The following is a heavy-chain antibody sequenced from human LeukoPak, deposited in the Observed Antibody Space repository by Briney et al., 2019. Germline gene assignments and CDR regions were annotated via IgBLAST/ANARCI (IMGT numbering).Heavy chain of an antibody. CDR1: GFTFSSYA. V-gene: IGHV3-23*01. D-gene: IGHD5-12*01. J-gene: IGHJ4*02. CDR3: ARGGIGYSGYDYGY. CDR2: ISGSGGST. Sequence: HPGGSLRLSCAASGFTFSSYAMSWVRQAPGKGLEWVSAISGSGGSTYYADSVKGRFTISRDNSKNTLYLQMNSLRAEDTAVYYCARGGIGYSGYDYGYWGQGTLVTVSS.